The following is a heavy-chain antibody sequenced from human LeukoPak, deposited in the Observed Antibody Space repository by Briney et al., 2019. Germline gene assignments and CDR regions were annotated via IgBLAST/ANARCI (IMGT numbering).Heavy chain of an antibody. J-gene: IGHJ4*02. Sequence: ASVKVSGKASGGTFSSYAISWVRQAPGQGLEWMGGIIPIFGTANYAQKFQGRVTITADESTSTAYMELSSLRSEDTAVYYCATWSSSWPYYFDYWGQGTLVTVSS. D-gene: IGHD6-13*01. CDR2: IIPIFGTA. CDR3: ATWSSSWPYYFDY. CDR1: GGTFSSYA. V-gene: IGHV1-69*13.